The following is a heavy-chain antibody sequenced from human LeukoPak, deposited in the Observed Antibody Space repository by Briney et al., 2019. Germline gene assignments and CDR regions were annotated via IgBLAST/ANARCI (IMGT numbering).Heavy chain of an antibody. Sequence: SVKVSCKASGGTFSSYAISWVRQAPGQGLEWMGGIIPIFGTANYAQKFQGRVTITADKSTSTVYMELSSLGSEDTAVYYCARDSEQFSFDYWGRGTLVTVSS. CDR2: IIPIFGTA. J-gene: IGHJ4*02. D-gene: IGHD6-19*01. CDR3: ARDSEQFSFDY. V-gene: IGHV1-69*06. CDR1: GGTFSSYA.